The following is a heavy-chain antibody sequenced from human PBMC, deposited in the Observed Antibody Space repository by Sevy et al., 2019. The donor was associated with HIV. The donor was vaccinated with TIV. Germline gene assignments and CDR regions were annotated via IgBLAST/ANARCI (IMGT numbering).Heavy chain of an antibody. CDR2: LNWGSGSV. CDR3: AKDIGATGIAVVAN. CDR1: GFTFDDFA. D-gene: IGHD6-19*01. V-gene: IGHV3-9*01. J-gene: IGHJ4*02. Sequence: GGYLRLSCAASGFTFDDFAMHWVRQVPGKGLEWVSGLNWGSGSVAYADSVKGRFTISRDNAKNALFLQMNSLRAEDTALYYCAKDIGATGIAVVANWGQGIQVTVSS.